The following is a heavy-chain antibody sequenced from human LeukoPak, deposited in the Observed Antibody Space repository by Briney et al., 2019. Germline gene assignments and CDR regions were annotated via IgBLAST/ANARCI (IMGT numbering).Heavy chain of an antibody. CDR2: ISYDGSNK. Sequence: GGSLRLSCAASGFNFSYYGMHWVRQAPGKGLEWVAVISYDGSNKYYADSVKGRFTLSRDNSKNTLYLQMNRLRTEDTAVYYCARVKTSSFYYFDNWGQGTLVTVSS. V-gene: IGHV3-30*03. CDR1: GFNFSYYG. J-gene: IGHJ4*02. D-gene: IGHD2-2*01. CDR3: ARVKTSSFYYFDN.